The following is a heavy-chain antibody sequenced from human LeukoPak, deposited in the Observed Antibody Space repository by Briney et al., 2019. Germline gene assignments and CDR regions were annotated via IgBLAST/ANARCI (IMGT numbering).Heavy chain of an antibody. D-gene: IGHD2-2*01. CDR3: AKDSARYCSSTSCPYGMDV. Sequence: GGSLRLSCAASGFTFSSYGMHWVRQAPGKGLEWVAVISYDGSNKYYADSVKGRFTISRDNSKNTLYLQMNSLRAEDTAVYYCAKDSARYCSSTSCPYGMDVWGQGTTVTVSS. J-gene: IGHJ6*02. CDR2: ISYDGSNK. V-gene: IGHV3-30*18. CDR1: GFTFSSYG.